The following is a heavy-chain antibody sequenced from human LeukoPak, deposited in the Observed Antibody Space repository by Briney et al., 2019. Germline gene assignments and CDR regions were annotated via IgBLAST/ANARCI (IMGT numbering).Heavy chain of an antibody. J-gene: IGHJ4*02. V-gene: IGHV3-7*01. D-gene: IGHD6-13*01. Sequence: GGSLRLSCAASEFIFSGYWMNWVRQAPGKGLEWVANIKQDGSEKQYVDSVRGRFTISRDNAKKSLYLQMNSLTVEDTAVYYCARDGFVGAADYWGQGTLVTVSS. CDR2: IKQDGSEK. CDR1: EFIFSGYW. CDR3: ARDGFVGAADY.